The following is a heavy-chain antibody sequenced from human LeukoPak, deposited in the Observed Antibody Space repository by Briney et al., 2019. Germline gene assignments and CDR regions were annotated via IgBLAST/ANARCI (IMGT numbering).Heavy chain of an antibody. CDR3: ARGGDIVGTSRSAFDI. J-gene: IGHJ3*02. CDR1: GFTVSNNY. Sequence: GGSLRLSCAASGFTVSNNYMSWVRQAPGKGLEWVSLIYSSGSTDYADSVKGLFTISRDNSKNTLYLQMNSLRDEDTAVYYCARGGDIVGTSRSAFDIWGQGTMVTVSS. CDR2: IYSSGST. V-gene: IGHV3-53*01. D-gene: IGHD1-26*01.